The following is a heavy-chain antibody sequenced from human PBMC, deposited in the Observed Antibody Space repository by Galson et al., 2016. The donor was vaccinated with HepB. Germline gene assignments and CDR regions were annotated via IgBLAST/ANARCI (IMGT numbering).Heavy chain of an antibody. D-gene: IGHD6-13*01. J-gene: IGHJ2*01. CDR3: AREGYSSRWDNWYFDL. CDR2: ISGSGGST. CDR1: GFTFNNFA. V-gene: IGHV3-23*01. Sequence: LRLSCAASGFTFNNFAMSWVRQAPGKGLEWVSGISGSGGSTYYADSVKGRFTISRDNSKNTLYLEMNSLRAEDTAVYFCAREGYSSRWDNWYFDLWGRGTLVTVSS.